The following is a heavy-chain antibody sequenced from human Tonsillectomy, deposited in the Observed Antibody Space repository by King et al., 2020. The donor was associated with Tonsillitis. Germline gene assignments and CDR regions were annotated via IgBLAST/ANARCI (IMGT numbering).Heavy chain of an antibody. CDR2: IKSKTDGGTT. Sequence: VQLVESGGGLVKPGGSLRLSCAASGFTFSNAWMSWVRQAPGKGLEWVGRIKSKTDGGTTDYDAPVKGRFTISRDDSKNTLYLQMNSLKTEDTAVYYCTTDITMIVVVIKDFDYWGQGTLVTVSS. CDR3: TTDITMIVVVIKDFDY. D-gene: IGHD3-22*01. V-gene: IGHV3-15*01. CDR1: GFTFSNAW. J-gene: IGHJ4*02.